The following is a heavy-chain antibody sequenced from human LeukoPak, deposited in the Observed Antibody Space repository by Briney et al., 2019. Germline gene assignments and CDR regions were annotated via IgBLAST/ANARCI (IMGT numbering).Heavy chain of an antibody. CDR1: GFTFNTYG. CDR3: ARMVARGVWVLDY. Sequence: GGSLRLSCAASGFTFNTYGIHWVRQAPGKGLEGVAVISSDGSHKYYADSLKGRFTLSRDNSKNTLYLQMNSLRDEDSAVYYCARMVARGVWVLDYWGQGTLVTVSS. J-gene: IGHJ4*02. D-gene: IGHD2-8*01. V-gene: IGHV3-30*03. CDR2: ISSDGSHK.